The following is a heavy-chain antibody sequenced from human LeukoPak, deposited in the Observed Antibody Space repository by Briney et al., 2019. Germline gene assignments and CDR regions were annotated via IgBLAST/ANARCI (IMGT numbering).Heavy chain of an antibody. D-gene: IGHD1-26*01. Sequence: GGSLRLSCEASGFTFKNYGMSWVRQAPGKGLEWVSDINDIGSKTYYGDSMKGRVTVSRDNSKKAVYLQMNSLRAEDTAVYYCATVSEGGSYRGRYFDYWGQGTLVTVSS. CDR2: INDIGSKT. V-gene: IGHV3-23*01. J-gene: IGHJ4*02. CDR3: ATVSEGGSYRGRYFDY. CDR1: GFTFKNYG.